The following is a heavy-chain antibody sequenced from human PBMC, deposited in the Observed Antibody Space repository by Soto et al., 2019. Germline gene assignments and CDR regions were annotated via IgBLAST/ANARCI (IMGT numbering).Heavy chain of an antibody. CDR2: ISSSSSYI. V-gene: IGHV3-21*01. Sequence: EVQLVASGGGLVKPGGSLRLSCAASGFTFSSYSMNWVRQAPGKGLEWVSSISSSSSYIYYAYSVKGRFTISRDNAKNPMYLQMNSLRAEDTTVYYCARLSSGCDLGGVGYDYYSDVCGKGTTVTVSS. D-gene: IGHD6-19*01. CDR1: GFTFSSYS. J-gene: IGHJ6*03. CDR3: ARLSSGCDLGGVGYDYYSDV.